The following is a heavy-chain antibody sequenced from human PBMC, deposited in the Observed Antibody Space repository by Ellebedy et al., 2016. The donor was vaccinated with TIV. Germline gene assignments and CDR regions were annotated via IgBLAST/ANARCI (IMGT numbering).Heavy chain of an antibody. CDR1: GFNFSTHG. V-gene: IGHV3-21*01. CDR2: ISATSNYI. Sequence: GESLKISCAASGFNFSTHGMNWVRQAPGKGLEWVSSISATSNYIYYADSLKGRFTVSRDNAKNSLFLQMNSLRAEDTAVYYCARFSPCSSASCYFHFDFWGLGTLVTVSS. CDR3: ARFSPCSSASCYFHFDF. J-gene: IGHJ4*02. D-gene: IGHD2-2*01.